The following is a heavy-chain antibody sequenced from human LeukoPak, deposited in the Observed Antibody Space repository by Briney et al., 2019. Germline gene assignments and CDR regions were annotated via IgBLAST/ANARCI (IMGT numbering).Heavy chain of an antibody. J-gene: IGHJ4*02. Sequence: SVKVSCKASGGTFSSYAISWVRQAPGQGLEWMGGIIPIFGTANYAQKFQGRVTITADESTSTAYMELSSLRSEDTAVYYCARTITMVRGVIIRGTYFDYWGQGTLVAVSS. V-gene: IGHV1-69*13. CDR2: IIPIFGTA. CDR3: ARTITMVRGVIIRGTYFDY. CDR1: GGTFSSYA. D-gene: IGHD3-10*01.